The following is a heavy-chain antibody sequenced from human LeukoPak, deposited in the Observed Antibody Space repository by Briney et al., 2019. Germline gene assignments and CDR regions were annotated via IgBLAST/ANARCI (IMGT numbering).Heavy chain of an antibody. D-gene: IGHD3-22*01. CDR3: ATVAIYDSSGYLHHYYFDY. J-gene: IGHJ4*02. CDR1: GYTLTELS. V-gene: IGHV1-24*01. Sequence: GASVKVSCKVSGYTLTELSMHWVRQAPGKGLEWMGGFDPEDGETIYAQKFQGRVTMTEDTSTDTAYMELSSLRSEDTAVYYCATVAIYDSSGYLHHYYFDYWGQGTLVTVSS. CDR2: FDPEDGET.